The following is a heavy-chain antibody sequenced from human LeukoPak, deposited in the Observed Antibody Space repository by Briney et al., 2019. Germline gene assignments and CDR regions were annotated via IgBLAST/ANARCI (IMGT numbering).Heavy chain of an antibody. D-gene: IGHD6-13*01. CDR1: GVTVGNNY. Sequence: GGSLRLSCAASGVTVGNNYMIWVRQAPGKGLEWVSRIYSGGATNYADSVKGRFTISRDSSKNTLFLQLNSLRAEDTAVYYCARDPSAVALGTYGWGQGTLDTVSS. CDR3: ARDPSAVALGTYG. V-gene: IGHV3-66*01. CDR2: IYSGGAT. J-gene: IGHJ4*02.